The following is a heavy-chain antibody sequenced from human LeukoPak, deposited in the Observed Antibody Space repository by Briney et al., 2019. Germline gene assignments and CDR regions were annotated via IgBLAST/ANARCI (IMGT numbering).Heavy chain of an antibody. CDR1: GFTFSSYG. J-gene: IGHJ5*02. CDR3: AKELAAAGSNWFDP. CDR2: ISYDGSNK. V-gene: IGHV3-30*18. D-gene: IGHD6-13*01. Sequence: QPGGSLRLSCAASGFTFSSYGMHGVRQAPGKGLEWVAVISYDGSNKYYADSVKGRFTISRDNSKNTLYLQMNSLRAEDTAVYYCAKELAAAGSNWFDPWGQGTLVTVSS.